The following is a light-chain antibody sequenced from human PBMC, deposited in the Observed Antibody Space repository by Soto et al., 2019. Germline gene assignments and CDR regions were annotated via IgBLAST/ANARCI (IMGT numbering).Light chain of an antibody. CDR3: QQYNSYSALT. CDR2: DGS. V-gene: IGKV1-5*01. J-gene: IGKJ4*01. Sequence: DIQMTQSPSTLSASVGDRVTITCRDSQSISRWLAWYQQKPGKAPKLMIYDGSIVESGAPARFSVSVSGTELTVTDSSLQHDDFATYYCQQYNSYSALTFGGGTKVEIK. CDR1: QSISRW.